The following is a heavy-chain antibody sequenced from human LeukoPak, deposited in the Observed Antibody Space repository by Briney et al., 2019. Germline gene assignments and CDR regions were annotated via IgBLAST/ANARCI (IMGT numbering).Heavy chain of an antibody. J-gene: IGHJ4*02. V-gene: IGHV3-23*01. CDR3: ARGVEPLAANTLAY. Sequence: PGGSLRLSCAASGFTISSQSMSWVRQAPGKGLECVSTIGISDVDRHYADSVKGRFTIPRDNSKNTLYLQMNSLSPDDTAVYYCARGVEPLAANTLAYWGQGTLVTVSS. D-gene: IGHD1-14*01. CDR2: IGISDVDR. CDR1: GFTISSQS.